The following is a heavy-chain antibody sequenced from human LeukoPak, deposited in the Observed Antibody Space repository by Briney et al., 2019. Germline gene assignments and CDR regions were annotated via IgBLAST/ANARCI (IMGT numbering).Heavy chain of an antibody. CDR3: ARDGPQIVPAVPSGY. CDR2: ISYDGNHK. D-gene: IGHD2-2*01. J-gene: IGHJ4*02. CDR1: GFTFSSYA. Sequence: GGSLRLSCAASGFTFSSYAMHWVRQAPGRGLEGVAVISYDGNHKYYADSVKDRFTISRDNSKNTLYLQMNSLRAEDTAVYYCARDGPQIVPAVPSGYWGQGTLVTVSS. V-gene: IGHV3-30-3*01.